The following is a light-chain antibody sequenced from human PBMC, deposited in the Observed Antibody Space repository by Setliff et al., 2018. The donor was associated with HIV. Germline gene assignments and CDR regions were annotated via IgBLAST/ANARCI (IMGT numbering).Light chain of an antibody. CDR1: SSDVGGYNY. CDR2: DVS. Sequence: QSVLTQPASVSGSPGQSITISCTGTSSDVGGYNYVSWYQQHPGKAPKLMIYDVSNRPSGVPDRFSGSKSGNTASLTISGLQAEDEADYYCSSYTSISTYVFGTGIKV. J-gene: IGLJ1*01. CDR3: SSYTSISTYV. V-gene: IGLV2-14*03.